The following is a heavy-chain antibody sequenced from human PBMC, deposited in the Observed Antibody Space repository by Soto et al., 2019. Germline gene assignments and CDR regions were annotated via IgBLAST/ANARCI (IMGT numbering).Heavy chain of an antibody. CDR2: ISGSGGST. D-gene: IGHD3-10*01. J-gene: IGHJ5*02. V-gene: IGHV3-23*01. Sequence: PGGSLRLSCAASGFTFSSYAMSWVRQAPGKGLEWVSAISGSGGSTYYADSVKGRFTISRDNSKNTLYLQMDSLRAEDTAVYYCAKGPPNRFLPNWFDPWGQGTLVTVSS. CDR1: GFTFSSYA. CDR3: AKGPPNRFLPNWFDP.